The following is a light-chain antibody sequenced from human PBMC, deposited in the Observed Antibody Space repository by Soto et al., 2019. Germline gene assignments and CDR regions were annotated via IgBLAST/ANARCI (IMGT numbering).Light chain of an antibody. J-gene: IGKJ1*01. CDR1: QSISSW. Sequence: DIQMTQSPSTLSASVGDRVTITCRASQSISSWLAWYQQKPGKAPKLLVYKASSLESGVPSRFRGSGSGTEFTLTISSLQPDDFATYDCQQYNSLWTFGQGTKVEIK. V-gene: IGKV1-5*03. CDR2: KAS. CDR3: QQYNSLWT.